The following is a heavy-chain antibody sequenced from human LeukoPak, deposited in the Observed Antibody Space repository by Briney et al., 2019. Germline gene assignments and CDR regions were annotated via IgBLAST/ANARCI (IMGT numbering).Heavy chain of an antibody. CDR3: ARELQLWSNYPNWFDP. J-gene: IGHJ5*02. CDR2: IYHSGDT. D-gene: IGHD5-18*01. Sequence: SETLSLTCIVSGYSITSGYYWGWIRQPPGKGLEWIGSIYHSGDTYYNPSLKSRVTISVDTSKNQFSLKLSSVTAADTAVYYCARELQLWSNYPNWFDPWGQGTLVTVSS. CDR1: GYSITSGYY. V-gene: IGHV4-38-2*02.